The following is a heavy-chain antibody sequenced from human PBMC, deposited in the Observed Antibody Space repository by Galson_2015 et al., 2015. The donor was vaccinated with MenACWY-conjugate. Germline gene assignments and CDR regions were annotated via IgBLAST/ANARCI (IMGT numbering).Heavy chain of an antibody. Sequence: SLRLSCAASGFTLSTYAMHWVRQAPGKGLEWVAVISYDGSNRYYADSVKGRFTISRDNSKNTLYLQINSLRAEDTAVYYCARMLWLRGEYYFDYWGQGTLVTVSS. V-gene: IGHV3-30*04. CDR1: GFTLSTYA. CDR2: ISYDGSNR. J-gene: IGHJ4*02. D-gene: IGHD5-18*01. CDR3: ARMLWLRGEYYFDY.